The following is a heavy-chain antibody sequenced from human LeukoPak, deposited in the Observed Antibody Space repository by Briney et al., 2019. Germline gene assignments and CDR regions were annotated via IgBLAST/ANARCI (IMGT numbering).Heavy chain of an antibody. CDR1: GYTFTNYY. CDR2: INPSGGST. J-gene: IGHJ6*02. CDR3: ARDVEGVTHGMDV. V-gene: IGHV1-46*01. Sequence: ASVKVSCKTSGYTFTNYYMHWVRQASGQGLEWMGVINPSGGSTYYGQRFQGRVTMTRDTSTSTFYMELNSLRPEDTAVYYCARDVEGVTHGMDVWGQGTTVTVSS. D-gene: IGHD1-20*01.